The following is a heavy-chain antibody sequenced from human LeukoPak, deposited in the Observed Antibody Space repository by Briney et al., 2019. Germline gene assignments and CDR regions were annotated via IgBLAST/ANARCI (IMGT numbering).Heavy chain of an antibody. D-gene: IGHD3-22*01. CDR2: INHSGST. CDR1: DGSFSGYY. J-gene: IGHJ4*02. V-gene: IGHV4-34*01. CDR3: ARGRSSCDSRTLYYFDY. Sequence: SETLSLTCAVYDGSFSGYYWSWIRQPPGKGLEWIGEINHSGSTNYNPSLKSRVTISVDTSKNQFSLKLSSVTAADTAVYYCARGRSSCDSRTLYYFDYWGQGTLVTVSS.